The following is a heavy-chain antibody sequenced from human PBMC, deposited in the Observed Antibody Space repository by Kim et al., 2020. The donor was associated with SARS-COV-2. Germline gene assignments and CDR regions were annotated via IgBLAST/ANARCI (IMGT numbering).Heavy chain of an antibody. CDR2: IIPILGIA. CDR3: ARDHDYGGNPDY. D-gene: IGHD4-17*01. J-gene: IGHJ4*02. Sequence: SVKVSCKASGGTFSSYAISWVRQAPGQGLEWMGRIIPILGIANYAQKFQGRVTITADKSTSTAYMELSSLRSDDTAVYYCARDHDYGGNPDYWGQGTLVTVSS. V-gene: IGHV1-69*04. CDR1: GGTFSSYA.